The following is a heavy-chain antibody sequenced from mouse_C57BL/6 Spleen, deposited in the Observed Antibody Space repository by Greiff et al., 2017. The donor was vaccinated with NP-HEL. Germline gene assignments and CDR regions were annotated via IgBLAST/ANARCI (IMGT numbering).Heavy chain of an antibody. CDR3: ARADYDDYAMDY. J-gene: IGHJ4*01. D-gene: IGHD2-4*01. V-gene: IGHV5-17*01. CDR1: GFTFSDYG. Sequence: DVKLVESGGGLVKPGGSLKLSCAASGFTFSDYGMHWVRQAPEKGLEWVAYISSGSSTIYYADTVKGRFTISRDNAKNTLFLQMTSLRSEDTAMYYCARADYDDYAMDYWGQGTSVTVSS. CDR2: ISSGSSTI.